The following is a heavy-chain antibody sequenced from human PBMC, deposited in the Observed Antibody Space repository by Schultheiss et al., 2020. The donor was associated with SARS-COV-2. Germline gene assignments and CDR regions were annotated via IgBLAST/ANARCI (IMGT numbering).Heavy chain of an antibody. J-gene: IGHJ6*02. CDR1: GGSFSGYY. Sequence: SETLSLTCAVYGGSFSGYYWSWIRQPPGKGLEWIGSIYHSGSTYYNPSLKSRVTISVDTSKNQFSLKLSSVTAADTAVYYCAKAYYDFWSGYYSNYYYGMDVWGQGTTVTVSS. CDR3: AKAYYDFWSGYYSNYYYGMDV. CDR2: IYHSGST. D-gene: IGHD3-3*01. V-gene: IGHV4-34*01.